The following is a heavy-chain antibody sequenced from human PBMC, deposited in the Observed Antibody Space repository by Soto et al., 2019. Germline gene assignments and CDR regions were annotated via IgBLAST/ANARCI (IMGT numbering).Heavy chain of an antibody. Sequence: QVQLVQSGAEVKKPGSSVKVSCKVSGGTFISYAITWVRQAPGRGLEWMGGIIPVFGTANYTQKFQGRVTITADASTSTAYMEMSSLTSEDTALYYCARVRVTTYLTAFDYWCQGTLVTVSS. CDR1: GGTFISYA. J-gene: IGHJ4*02. CDR3: ARVRVTTYLTAFDY. V-gene: IGHV1-69*01. CDR2: IIPVFGTA. D-gene: IGHD4-17*01.